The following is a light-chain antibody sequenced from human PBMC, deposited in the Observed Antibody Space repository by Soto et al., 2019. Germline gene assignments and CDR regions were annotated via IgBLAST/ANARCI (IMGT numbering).Light chain of an antibody. Sequence: IQITQNKSSLFASVGYRFTITCLATQDINIYLNWYQQKPGKAPNLLIYDASNLEIGVPSRFSGSGSGTHFTFTISSLQTEDIGTYYCQQYDILPIPFG. J-gene: IGKJ2*01. CDR1: QDINIY. V-gene: IGKV1-33*01. CDR2: DAS. CDR3: QQYDILPIP.